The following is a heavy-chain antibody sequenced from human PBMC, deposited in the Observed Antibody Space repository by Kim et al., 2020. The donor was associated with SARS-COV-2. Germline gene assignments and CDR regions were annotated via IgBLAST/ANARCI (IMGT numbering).Heavy chain of an antibody. CDR1: GYSFRNFY. D-gene: IGHD5-12*01. CDR2: INPDDGGNSGP. Sequence: ASVKVSCKASGYSFRNFYIHWVRRAPGRGLEWIGFINPDDGGNSGPDYAQRFRGRVTMTRDTYSNTVFMELSRLTSDDTAVYYCTRGRPLIDRGPPGDYWGQGTLVTVSS. CDR3: TRGRPLIDRGPPGDY. V-gene: IGHV1-46*01. J-gene: IGHJ4*02.